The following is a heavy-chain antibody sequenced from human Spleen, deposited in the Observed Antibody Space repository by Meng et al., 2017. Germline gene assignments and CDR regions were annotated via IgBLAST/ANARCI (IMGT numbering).Heavy chain of an antibody. Sequence: QGELEQGGAGRLKPLEAPSLASVVSGGSFSDYYWGWIRQPPGKGLEWIGEINHSGSTNYNPSLESRATISVDTSQNNLSLKLSSVTAADSAVYYCARGPTTMAHDFDYWGQGTLVTVSS. V-gene: IGHV4-34*01. D-gene: IGHD4-11*01. J-gene: IGHJ4*02. CDR2: INHSGST. CDR1: GGSFSDYY. CDR3: ARGPTTMAHDFDY.